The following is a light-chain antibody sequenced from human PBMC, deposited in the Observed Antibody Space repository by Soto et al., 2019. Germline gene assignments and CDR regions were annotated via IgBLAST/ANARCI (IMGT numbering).Light chain of an antibody. CDR2: GAS. CDR1: QTVSSSY. J-gene: IGKJ1*01. V-gene: IGKV3-20*01. Sequence: EIVLTQSPGTLSLSPGERATLSCRASQTVSSSYLAWYQQKPGQAPRLLIYGASSRATGIPDRFSAGGSGTDFTVTISRLEAEDFAVYYCQQYGSSPRTFGQGTKVDIK. CDR3: QQYGSSPRT.